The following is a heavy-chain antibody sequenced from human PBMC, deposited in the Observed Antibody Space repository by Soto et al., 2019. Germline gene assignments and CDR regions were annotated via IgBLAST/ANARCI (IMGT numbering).Heavy chain of an antibody. CDR2: IRSKAYGGTT. Sequence: SLRLSFTASGFTFGDYAMSWFRQAPGKGLEWVGFIRSKAYGGTTEYAASVKGRFTISRDDSKSIAYLQMNSLKTEDTAVYYCTRRIAAAGLGRYYYGMDIWGQGTTVTVYS. V-gene: IGHV3-49*03. D-gene: IGHD6-13*01. CDR3: TRRIAAAGLGRYYYGMDI. CDR1: GFTFGDYA. J-gene: IGHJ6*02.